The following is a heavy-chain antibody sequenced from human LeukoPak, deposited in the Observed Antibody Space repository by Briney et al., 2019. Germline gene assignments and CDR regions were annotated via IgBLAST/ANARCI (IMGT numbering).Heavy chain of an antibody. D-gene: IGHD3-22*01. CDR1: GDSITGYY. Sequence: SETLSLTCSVSGDSITGYYWGWIRQPPGKGLEWIGNIYYTGNTYYNSSLKSRVTISLDTSKNQFSLKVISVTAADTAVYYCAREAYYYDSSGYLSGWFDPWGQGTLVTVSS. CDR2: IYYTGNT. J-gene: IGHJ5*02. CDR3: AREAYYYDSSGYLSGWFDP. V-gene: IGHV4-39*07.